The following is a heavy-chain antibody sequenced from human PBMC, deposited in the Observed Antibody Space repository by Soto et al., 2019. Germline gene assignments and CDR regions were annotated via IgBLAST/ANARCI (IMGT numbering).Heavy chain of an antibody. CDR3: AREGYCSSGSCALYSHDFFGMDV. D-gene: IGHD2-15*01. Sequence: ASVKVSCKASHYSFARYGISWLRQAPGQGLEWMGWISTYNSNTKYAQKFQGRVTLTTDTPTSTAYMNLRSLTSDDTAVYYCAREGYCSSGSCALYSHDFFGMDVWGQGTTVTVSS. CDR1: HYSFARYG. V-gene: IGHV1-18*01. CDR2: ISTYNSNT. J-gene: IGHJ6*02.